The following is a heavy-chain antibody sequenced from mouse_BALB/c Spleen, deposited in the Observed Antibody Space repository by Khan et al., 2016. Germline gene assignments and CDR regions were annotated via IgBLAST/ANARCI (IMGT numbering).Heavy chain of an antibody. CDR1: GFTFNTYA. CDR2: IRSKSNNYAT. Sequence: EVQLVESGGGLVQPKGSLKLSCAASGFTFNTYAMHWVCQAPGKGLEWVARIRSKSNNYATYYADSVKDRFTISRDDSQSMLYLQMNNLKTEDTAMYYYVRGGYDVYAMDYWGQGTSVTVSS. J-gene: IGHJ4*01. CDR3: VRGGYDVYAMDY. V-gene: IGHV10-3*03. D-gene: IGHD2-2*01.